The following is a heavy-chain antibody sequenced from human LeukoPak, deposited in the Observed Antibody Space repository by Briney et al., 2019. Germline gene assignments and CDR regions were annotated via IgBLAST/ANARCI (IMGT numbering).Heavy chain of an antibody. Sequence: ASVKVSCKASGYTFSGYYVHWVRQAPGQGLEWMGWINPNSGDTNYAQKFQGRVTMTRDTSISTAYMELSRLTSADTAVYYCAREITGMIGSTDYWGQGTLVTVSS. CDR1: GYTFSGYY. V-gene: IGHV1-2*02. CDR2: INPNSGDT. J-gene: IGHJ4*02. D-gene: IGHD1-20*01. CDR3: AREITGMIGSTDY.